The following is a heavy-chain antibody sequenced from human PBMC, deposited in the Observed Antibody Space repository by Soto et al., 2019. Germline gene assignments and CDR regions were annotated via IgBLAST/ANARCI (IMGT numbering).Heavy chain of an antibody. J-gene: IGHJ4*02. D-gene: IGHD5-18*01. CDR1: GSTFSIYA. CDR3: GRGGYSYALDY. V-gene: IGHV3-64*01. Sequence: EVQLVESGGGLVQPGGSLRLSCAASGSTFSIYAMHGVRQAPGKGLVFISVISSNGGSAHYASSVKGRFTIPRDNSKNSLYPEMGSLRAWDTVIYYRGRGGYSYALDYWGQGTLVTVSS. CDR2: ISSNGGSA.